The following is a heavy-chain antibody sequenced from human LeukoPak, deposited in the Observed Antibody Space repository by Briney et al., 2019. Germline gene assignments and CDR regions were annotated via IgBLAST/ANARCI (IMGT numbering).Heavy chain of an antibody. Sequence: SETLSLTCTVSGGSISSYYWGWIRQPPGKGLEWIGYVYHSGSSNYNPSLKSRLSISVDTSKNQFSLKLSSVTAADTAVYYCARGYYYALDVWGQGTTVTVSS. CDR3: ARGYYYALDV. V-gene: IGHV4-59*01. CDR2: VYHSGSS. CDR1: GGSISSYY. J-gene: IGHJ6*02.